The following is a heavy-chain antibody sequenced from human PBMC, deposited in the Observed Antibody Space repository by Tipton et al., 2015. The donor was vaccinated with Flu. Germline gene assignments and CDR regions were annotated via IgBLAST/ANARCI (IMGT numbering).Heavy chain of an antibody. CDR1: GFTFDEYG. CDR3: ARVERGGHNVFDV. J-gene: IGHJ4*02. CDR2: INWNGGSR. Sequence: SLRLSCTISGFTFDEYGMTWVRQVPGQGLEWVSGINWNGGSRGYAKSVKGRFTISRDNANNALHLQMDSLRVDNTGMFYCARVERGGHNVFDVWGQGELRTVSS. V-gene: IGHV3-20*04. D-gene: IGHD2-15*01.